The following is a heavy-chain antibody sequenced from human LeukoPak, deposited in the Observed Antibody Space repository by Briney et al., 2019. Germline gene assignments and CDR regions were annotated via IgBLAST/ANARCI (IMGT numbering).Heavy chain of an antibody. Sequence: GGSLRLSCAASGFTFSSYDMHWVRQATGKGLEWVSVIGTAGDTYYPGSVKGRFTISRENAKNSLYLQMNRLRAGDTAVYYCARGGKIGTTVTSLIPSRYFDLWGRGTLVTVSS. V-gene: IGHV3-13*01. D-gene: IGHD4-17*01. J-gene: IGHJ2*01. CDR1: GFTFSSYD. CDR2: IGTAGDT. CDR3: ARGGKIGTTVTSLIPSRYFDL.